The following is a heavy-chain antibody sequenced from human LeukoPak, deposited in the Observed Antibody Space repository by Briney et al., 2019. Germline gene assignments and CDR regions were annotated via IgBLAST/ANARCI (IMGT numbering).Heavy chain of an antibody. CDR2: IYYSGST. D-gene: IGHD1-26*01. Sequence: PSETLSLTCTVSGGSISSYYWSWIRQPPGKGLEWIGYIYYSGSTNYNPSLKSRVTISVDTSKNQFSLKLSSVTAADTAVYYCARDGVVGATKEYNWFDPWGQGTLVTVSS. CDR1: GGSISSYY. CDR3: ARDGVVGATKEYNWFDP. J-gene: IGHJ5*02. V-gene: IGHV4-59*01.